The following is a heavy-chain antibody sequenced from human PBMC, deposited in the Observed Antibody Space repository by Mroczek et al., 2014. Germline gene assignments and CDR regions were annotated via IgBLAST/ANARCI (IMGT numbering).Heavy chain of an antibody. Sequence: QVQLQESGPGLVKPSETLSLTCTVSGGSISSSSYYWGWIRQPPGKGLEWIGSIYYSGSTYYNPSLKSRVTISVDTSKNQFSLKLSSVTAADTAVYYCAKQGADYDSSGYYYRFDYWGQGTLVTVSS. CDR3: AKQGADYDSSGYYYRFDY. V-gene: IGHV4-39*01. J-gene: IGHJ4*02. CDR2: IYYSGST. CDR1: GGSISSSSYY. D-gene: IGHD3-22*01.